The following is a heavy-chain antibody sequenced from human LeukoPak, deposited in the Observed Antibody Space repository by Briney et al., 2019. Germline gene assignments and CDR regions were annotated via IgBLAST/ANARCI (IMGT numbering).Heavy chain of an antibody. Sequence: ASVKVSCKASGYTFTGYYMHWVRQASGQGLEWMGRINPNSGGTNYAQKFQGRVTMTRDTSISTAYMELSRLRSDDTAVYYCARVPYSSGWPLDYWGQGTLVTVSS. J-gene: IGHJ4*02. CDR1: GYTFTGYY. CDR2: INPNSGGT. V-gene: IGHV1-2*06. D-gene: IGHD6-19*01. CDR3: ARVPYSSGWPLDY.